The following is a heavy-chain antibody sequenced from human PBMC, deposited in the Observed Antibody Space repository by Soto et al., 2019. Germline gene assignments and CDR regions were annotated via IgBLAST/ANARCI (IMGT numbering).Heavy chain of an antibody. CDR1: GFTFSSYG. Sequence: QVQLVESGGGVVQPGRSLRLSCAASGFTFSSYGMHWVRQAPGKGLEWVAVISYDGSNKYYADSVKGRFTISRDNSKNTLYLQMNSLRAEDTAVYYCAKLPWGFNYYDRSDYRATDNDAFDIWGQGTMVTVSS. V-gene: IGHV3-30*18. CDR3: AKLPWGFNYYDRSDYRATDNDAFDI. J-gene: IGHJ3*02. CDR2: ISYDGSNK. D-gene: IGHD3-22*01.